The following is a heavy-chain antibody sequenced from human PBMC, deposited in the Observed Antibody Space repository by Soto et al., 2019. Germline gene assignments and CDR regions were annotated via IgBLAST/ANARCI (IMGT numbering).Heavy chain of an antibody. CDR1: GYTFTTYS. V-gene: IGHV1-3*04. J-gene: IGHJ6*02. CDR3: ARAACSSTSCYNYYAYGMDV. Sequence: ASVKVSCKASGYTFTTYSMHWVRQAPGQRLEWMGWIHTGNGNTEHSQKFQGRVTITRDTSASTAYLELGSLRSEDTAVYYCARAACSSTSCYNYYAYGMDVWGQGTAVTVSS. CDR2: IHTGNGNT. D-gene: IGHD2-2*01.